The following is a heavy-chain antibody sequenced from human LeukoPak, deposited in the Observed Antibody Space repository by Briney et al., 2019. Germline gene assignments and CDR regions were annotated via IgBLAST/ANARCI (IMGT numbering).Heavy chain of an antibody. CDR2: ISAYNGNT. CDR1: GYTFTSYG. V-gene: IGHV1-18*01. D-gene: IGHD2-2*01. J-gene: IGHJ4*02. CDR3: ARVAEDALEGIVVVPAAMQDYYFDY. Sequence: ASVKVSCKASGYTFTSYGISWVRQAPGQGLEWMGWISAYNGNTNYAQKLQGRVTMTTDTSTSTAYMELRSLRSDDTAVYYCARVAEDALEGIVVVPAAMQDYYFDYWGQGTLVTVSS.